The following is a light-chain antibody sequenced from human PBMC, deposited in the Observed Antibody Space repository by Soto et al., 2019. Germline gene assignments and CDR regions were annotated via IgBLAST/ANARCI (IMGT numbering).Light chain of an antibody. CDR3: HQYNSYST. Sequence: GDRVTITCRASQSISSWLAWYQQKPGQAPKLLIYDASSLESGVPSRFSGSGSGTEFTLTISSLQPDDFAPYYCHQYNSYSTFGQGTKVDIK. J-gene: IGKJ1*01. V-gene: IGKV1-5*01. CDR2: DAS. CDR1: QSISSW.